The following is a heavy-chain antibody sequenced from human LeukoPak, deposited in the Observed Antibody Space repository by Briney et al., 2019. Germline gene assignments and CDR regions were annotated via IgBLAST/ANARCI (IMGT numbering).Heavy chain of an antibody. CDR3: ASGEISSSWYGYYGMDV. Sequence: SGTLSLTCAVSGASISSSNWWSWVRQPPGKGLEWIGEIYQSGRTNYNPSLKSRVTISVDTSKNQFSLKLSSVTAADTAVYYCASGEISSSWYGYYGMDVWGQGTTVTVSS. D-gene: IGHD6-13*01. J-gene: IGHJ6*02. V-gene: IGHV4-4*02. CDR2: IYQSGRT. CDR1: GASISSSNW.